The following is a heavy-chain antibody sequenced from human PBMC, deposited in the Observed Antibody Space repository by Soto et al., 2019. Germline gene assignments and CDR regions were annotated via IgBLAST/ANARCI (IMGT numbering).Heavy chain of an antibody. J-gene: IGHJ4*02. D-gene: IGHD6-13*01. CDR3: ARVSYRSSWYAYYFDY. Sequence: TSVKVSCKASGYTFNTYGISWLRQAPGQWLEWMGWISPNNGKTNYAQKFQGRVTMTTDTSINTAYMELSRLRSDDTAVYFFARVSYRSSWYAYYFDYWGQGTLVTVSS. CDR1: GYTFNTYG. V-gene: IGHV1-18*01. CDR2: ISPNNGKT.